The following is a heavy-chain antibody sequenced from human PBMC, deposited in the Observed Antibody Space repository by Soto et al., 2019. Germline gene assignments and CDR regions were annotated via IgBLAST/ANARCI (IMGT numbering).Heavy chain of an antibody. CDR2: INHSGST. CDR1: GGSFSGYY. J-gene: IGHJ6*03. Sequence: SETLSLTCAVYGGSFSGYYWSWIRQPPGKGLEWIGEINHSGSTNYNPSLKSRVTISVDTSKNQFSLKLSSVTAADTAVYYCARVWFGELLSTRPPYYSYYSTDVWGKGPTVTVSS. V-gene: IGHV4-34*01. D-gene: IGHD3-10*01. CDR3: ARVWFGELLSTRPPYYSYYSTDV.